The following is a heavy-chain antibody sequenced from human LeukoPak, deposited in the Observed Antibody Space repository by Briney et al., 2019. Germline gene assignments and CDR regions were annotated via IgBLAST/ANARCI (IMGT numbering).Heavy chain of an antibody. J-gene: IGHJ6*02. CDR3: ARGPATAHVALGMDV. CDR2: ISAYNGNT. D-gene: IGHD5-24*01. Sequence: GASVKVSCEASGYTFTSYGISWVRQAPGQGLEWMGWISAYNGNTNYAQKLQGRVTMTTDTSTSTAYMELRSLRSDDTAVYYCARGPATAHVALGMDVWGQGTTVTVSS. V-gene: IGHV1-18*01. CDR1: GYTFTSYG.